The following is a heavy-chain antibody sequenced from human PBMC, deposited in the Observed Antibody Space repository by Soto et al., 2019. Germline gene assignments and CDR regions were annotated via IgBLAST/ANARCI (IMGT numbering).Heavy chain of an antibody. CDR1: GGTFSSYT. D-gene: IGHD2-15*01. Sequence: QVQLVQSGAEVKKPGSSVKVSCKASGGTFSSYTISWVRQAPGQGLEWMGRIIPILGIANYAQKFQGRVTITADKSTSTXYXXLSSLRSEDTAVYYCANSYCSGGSCYPYYYYGMDVWGQGTTVTVSS. CDR2: IIPILGIA. CDR3: ANSYCSGGSCYPYYYYGMDV. J-gene: IGHJ6*02. V-gene: IGHV1-69*02.